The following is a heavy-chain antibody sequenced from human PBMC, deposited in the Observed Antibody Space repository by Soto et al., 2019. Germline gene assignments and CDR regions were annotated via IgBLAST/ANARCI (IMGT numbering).Heavy chain of an antibody. CDR1: GFTFSRYW. CDR3: ARAGSSVILVANWFDA. Sequence: EVQLVESGGGLVQPGGSLRLSCAASGFTFSRYWMSWVRQAPGKGLEWVANIKQDGSEKYYVDSVKGRFTISRDNVENSLDLQMNSLRAEDTAVYSCARAGSSVILVANWFDAWGQGTLVAVSS. D-gene: IGHD3-22*01. J-gene: IGHJ5*02. V-gene: IGHV3-7*05. CDR2: IKQDGSEK.